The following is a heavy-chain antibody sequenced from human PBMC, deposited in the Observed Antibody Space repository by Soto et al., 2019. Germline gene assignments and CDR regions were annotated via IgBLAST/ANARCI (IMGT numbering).Heavy chain of an antibody. V-gene: IGHV1-69*12. D-gene: IGHD6-19*01. Sequence: QVQLVQSGAEVKKPGSSVKVSCKASGGTFSSYAISWVRQAPGQGLEWMGGIIPICGTANYAQKFKGRVTMTGDESTSTANMELSSLRSEDKAGYYCAKDPSGASGIAGTGNYWGQGTLVTVSS. CDR2: IIPICGTA. J-gene: IGHJ4*02. CDR1: GGTFSSYA. CDR3: AKDPSGASGIAGTGNY.